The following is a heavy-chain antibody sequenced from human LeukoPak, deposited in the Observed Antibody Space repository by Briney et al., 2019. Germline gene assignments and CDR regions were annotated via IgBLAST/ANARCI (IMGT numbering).Heavy chain of an antibody. D-gene: IGHD6-13*01. CDR1: GGSISSSSYY. CDR2: IYYSGST. J-gene: IGHJ4*02. Sequence: SETLSLTCTVSGGSISSSSYYWGWIRQPPGKGLEWIGSIYYSGSTYYNPSLKSRVTISVDTSKNQFSLKLSSVTAADTAVYYCAQYSITTPPVDYWGQGTLVTVSS. CDR3: AQYSITTPPVDY. V-gene: IGHV4-39*07.